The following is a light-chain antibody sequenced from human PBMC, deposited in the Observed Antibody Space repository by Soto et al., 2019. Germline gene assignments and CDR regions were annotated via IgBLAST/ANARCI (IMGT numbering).Light chain of an antibody. CDR3: QQRSNWIT. Sequence: TQSPDTVSLSPGEGATLSCRASKSVGSNLAWYQQKPGQAPRLLIYDASNRATGIPARFSGSGSGTDFTLTISSLEPEDFAVYYCQQRSNWITFGQGTRLEIK. CDR2: DAS. CDR1: KSVGSN. J-gene: IGKJ5*01. V-gene: IGKV3-11*01.